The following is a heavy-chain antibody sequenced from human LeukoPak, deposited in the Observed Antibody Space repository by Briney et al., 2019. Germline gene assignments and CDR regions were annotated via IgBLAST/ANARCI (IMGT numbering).Heavy chain of an antibody. CDR1: GLTFSSRG. D-gene: IGHD3-10*01. Sequence: GGSLRPSCAAPGLTFSSRGMNWVRPAPGKGLEWISYISSDSTTIYHADSVKGRFTISRDNAKNALYLQMNSLRDEDTAVYYCASGSGRGHYFDYWGQGTLVTVSS. J-gene: IGHJ4*02. CDR3: ASGSGRGHYFDY. CDR2: ISSDSTTI. V-gene: IGHV3-48*02.